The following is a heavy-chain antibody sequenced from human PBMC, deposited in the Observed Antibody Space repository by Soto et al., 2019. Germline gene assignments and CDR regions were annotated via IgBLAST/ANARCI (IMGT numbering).Heavy chain of an antibody. Sequence: SETLSLTCAVYGGSFSGYYWSWIRQPPGKGLEWIGEINHSGSTNYNPSLKSRVTISVDTSKNQFSLKLSSVTAADTAVYYCARVVVVVPAASFDPWGQGTLVTVSS. J-gene: IGHJ5*02. CDR2: INHSGST. D-gene: IGHD2-2*01. V-gene: IGHV4-34*01. CDR3: ARVVVVVPAASFDP. CDR1: GGSFSGYY.